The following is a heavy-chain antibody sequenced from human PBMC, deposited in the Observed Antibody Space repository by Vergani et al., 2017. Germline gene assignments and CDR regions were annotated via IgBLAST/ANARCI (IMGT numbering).Heavy chain of an antibody. CDR2: MNPKSWNT. Sequence: QEQLVQSGAEVRKPGAPVKVSCMASGYNFTSFDINWVRLATGQGFEWMGWMNPKSWNTAYAAKFQGRITMTRDSSTDTAYMELSSLRSEDTAVYYCTRGGYYDSIAYWAYWGQGALVTVSS. D-gene: IGHD3-22*01. V-gene: IGHV1-8*01. CDR3: TRGGYYDSIAYWAY. J-gene: IGHJ4*02. CDR1: GYNFTSFD.